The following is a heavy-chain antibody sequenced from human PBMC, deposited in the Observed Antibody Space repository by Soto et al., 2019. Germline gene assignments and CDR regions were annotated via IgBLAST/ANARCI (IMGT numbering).Heavy chain of an antibody. J-gene: IGHJ5*02. V-gene: IGHV4-31*03. Sequence: SQTLSLPCTVSGGSISSGGYYWSWIRQHPGKGLEWIGYIYYSGSTYYNPSLKSRVTISVDTSKNQFSLKLSSVTAADTAVYYCARVGPYAMDHNWFDPWGQGTLVTVSS. CDR2: IYYSGST. D-gene: IGHD2-2*01. CDR3: ARVGPYAMDHNWFDP. CDR1: GGSISSGGYY.